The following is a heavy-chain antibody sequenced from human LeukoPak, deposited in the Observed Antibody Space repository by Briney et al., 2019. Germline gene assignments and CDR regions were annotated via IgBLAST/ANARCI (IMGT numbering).Heavy chain of an antibody. V-gene: IGHV1-18*01. CDR3: ARDESSYYYGSGSYLY. CDR1: GYTFTSYG. CDR2: ISAYNGNT. J-gene: IGHJ4*02. D-gene: IGHD3-10*01. Sequence: ASVKVSCKASGYTFTSYGISWVRQAPGQGLEWMGWISAYNGNTNYAQKLQGRVTMTTDTSTSTAYMELRSLRSDDTAVYYCARDESSYYYGSGSYLYWGQGTLVTVSS.